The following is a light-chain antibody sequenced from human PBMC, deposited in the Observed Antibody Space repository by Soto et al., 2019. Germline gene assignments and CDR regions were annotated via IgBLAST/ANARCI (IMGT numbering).Light chain of an antibody. CDR2: GDN. CDR3: QSYDSSLSSYV. V-gene: IGLV1-40*01. J-gene: IGLJ1*01. Sequence: QSVLTQPPSVSGAPGQRVTISCTGSSSNIGAGYDVHWYQQLPGTAPKLLIYGDNNQPSGVPDRFSGSKSGTSASLAITGLQAEDEADYYCQSYDSSLSSYVFGTGTKVTV. CDR1: SSNIGAGYD.